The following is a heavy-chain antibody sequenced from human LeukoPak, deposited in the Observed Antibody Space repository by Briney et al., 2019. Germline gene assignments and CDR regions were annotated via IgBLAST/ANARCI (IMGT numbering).Heavy chain of an antibody. Sequence: GGSLRLSCAVSGFTFSSNWMSWVRQAPGKGLEWVANIKQDGSEKYYVDSVQGRFTISRDNAKNSLYLQMNSLRAEDTAVYYCARGGNRCFNWGQGTLVTVSS. D-gene: IGHD1-14*01. CDR3: ARGGNRCFN. CDR2: IKQDGSEK. J-gene: IGHJ4*02. CDR1: GFTFSSNW. V-gene: IGHV3-7*05.